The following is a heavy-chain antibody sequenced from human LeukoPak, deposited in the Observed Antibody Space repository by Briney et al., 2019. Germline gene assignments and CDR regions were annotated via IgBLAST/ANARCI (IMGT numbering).Heavy chain of an antibody. J-gene: IGHJ4*02. CDR2: FDREYDET. Sequence: ASVKVSCKVSGYRLTEFPMHWVRQVPGKGLEWLGGFDREYDETIYAQKFQGRLTLTEDTSSDTSYMELRSLSSEDTAVYFCAREPGDYGDSGFDYWGQGTLVTVSS. CDR3: AREPGDYGDSGFDY. V-gene: IGHV1-24*01. CDR1: GYRLTEFP. D-gene: IGHD4-17*01.